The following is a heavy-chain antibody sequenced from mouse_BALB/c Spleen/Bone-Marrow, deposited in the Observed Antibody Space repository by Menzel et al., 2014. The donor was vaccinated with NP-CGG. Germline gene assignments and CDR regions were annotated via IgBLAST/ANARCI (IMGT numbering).Heavy chain of an antibody. J-gene: IGHJ2*01. Sequence: QVQLQQPGAELVKPGAPVKLSCKTSGYTFTSYWMSWVKQRPGRGLEWIGRIDPSDSETHYNQKFKEKATLTVDKSSSTAYIQPSSLTSEDSAVYYCARDYGYYFDYWGQGTTLTVSS. V-gene: IGHV1-69*02. CDR2: IDPSDSET. CDR3: ARDYGYYFDY. D-gene: IGHD1-2*01. CDR1: GYTFTSYW.